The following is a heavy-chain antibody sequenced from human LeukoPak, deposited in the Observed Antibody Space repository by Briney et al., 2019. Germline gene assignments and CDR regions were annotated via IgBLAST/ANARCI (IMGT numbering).Heavy chain of an antibody. V-gene: IGHV4-30-2*01. D-gene: IGHD2-15*01. CDR3: ARDGIMSDNY. Sequence: SQTLFLTCTVSGGSISSGGYYWSWIRQPPGKGLEWIGYIYHSGSTYYNPSLKSRVTISVDRSKNQFSLKLSSVTAADTAVYYCARDGIMSDNYWGQGTLVTVSS. CDR1: GGSISSGGYY. CDR2: IYHSGST. J-gene: IGHJ4*02.